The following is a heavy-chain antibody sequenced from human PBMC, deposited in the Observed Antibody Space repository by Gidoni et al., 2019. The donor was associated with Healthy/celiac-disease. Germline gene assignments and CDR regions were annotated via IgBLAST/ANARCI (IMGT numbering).Heavy chain of an antibody. CDR3: ASPPGYEPSDAFDI. J-gene: IGHJ3*02. CDR2: ITPFNGNT. D-gene: IGHD5-12*01. CDR1: GYTFTYRY. Sequence: QMQLVQSGAEVKKTGSSVKVSCKASGYTFTYRYLHWVRQAPGQALEWMGWITPFNGNTNYAQKFQDGVTITRDRSMSTAYMELSSLRSEDTAMYYCASPPGYEPSDAFDIWGQGTMVTVSS. V-gene: IGHV1-45*02.